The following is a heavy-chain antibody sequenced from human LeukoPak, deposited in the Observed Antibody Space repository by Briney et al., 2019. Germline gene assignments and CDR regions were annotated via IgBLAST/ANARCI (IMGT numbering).Heavy chain of an antibody. D-gene: IGHD1-1*01. CDR1: GFTFSSYT. CDR3: ASEYTY. V-gene: IGHV3-48*01. J-gene: IGHJ4*02. Sequence: GGSLRLSCAASGFTFSSYTMNWVRQAPGKGPEWVSYITSSSGTIYYADSVKGRFTISRDNAKNSLYLQMNSLRAEDTAVYYCASEYTYWGQGTLVTVSS. CDR2: ITSSSGTI.